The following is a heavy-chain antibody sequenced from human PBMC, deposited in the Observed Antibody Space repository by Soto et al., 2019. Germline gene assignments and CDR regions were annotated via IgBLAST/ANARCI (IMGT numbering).Heavy chain of an antibody. Sequence: ASVKVSCKASGYTFTSYYIHWVRQARGQGLEWMGIINPSGGRTSYAQRFQGRVTMTRDTSTSTVYMELSSLSSEDTALYYCARGFSYSGYDAWGQGTVVTVSS. CDR2: INPSGGRT. CDR1: GYTFTSYY. CDR3: ARGFSYSGYDA. V-gene: IGHV1-46*01. J-gene: IGHJ5*02. D-gene: IGHD5-12*01.